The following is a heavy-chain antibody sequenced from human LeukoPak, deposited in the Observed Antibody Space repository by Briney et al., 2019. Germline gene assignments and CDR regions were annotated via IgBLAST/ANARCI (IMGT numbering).Heavy chain of an antibody. D-gene: IGHD1/OR15-1a*01. CDR1: GFTFSSYW. Sequence: GSLRLSYAASGFTFSSYWMHWVRQAPGKGLVWVSRINRDGSSTTYADSVKGRVTISRDNTKNTVYLQMNSLRAEDTAVYYCARGRLWNIDYWGQGTLVTVSS. CDR2: INRDGSST. J-gene: IGHJ4*02. CDR3: ARGRLWNIDY. V-gene: IGHV3-74*01.